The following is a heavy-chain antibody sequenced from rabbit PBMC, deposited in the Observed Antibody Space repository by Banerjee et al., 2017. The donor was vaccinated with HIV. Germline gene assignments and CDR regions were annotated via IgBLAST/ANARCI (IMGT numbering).Heavy chain of an antibody. CDR1: GFDLSNYYY. D-gene: IGHD1-1*01. V-gene: IGHV1S40*01. J-gene: IGHJ4*01. CDR3: AREGSSSGHSFNL. CDR2: IYAGSGST. Sequence: QSLEESGGDLVKPGASLTLTCTASGFDLSNYYYMCWVRQAPGKGLEWIACIYAGSGSTYYASWAKGRFTISKTSSTTVTLQMTSLTAADTATYFCAREGSSSGHSFNLWGPGTLVTVS.